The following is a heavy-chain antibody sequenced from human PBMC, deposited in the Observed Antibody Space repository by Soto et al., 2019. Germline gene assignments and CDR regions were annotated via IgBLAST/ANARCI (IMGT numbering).Heavy chain of an antibody. V-gene: IGHV3-23*01. CDR1: GFTFSFCA. J-gene: IGHJ4*02. Sequence: EAQLLESGGALVQPGESLRLSCAASGFTFSFCAMSWVRQAPGKGLEWVSSMRGSNGDTYYADSVKGRFTISRDNSKNTLYLQMNSLRVEDTALYYCVKGHSDSYYYFDYWGQGALVTVSS. CDR3: VKGHSDSYYYFDY. D-gene: IGHD3-22*01. CDR2: MRGSNGDT.